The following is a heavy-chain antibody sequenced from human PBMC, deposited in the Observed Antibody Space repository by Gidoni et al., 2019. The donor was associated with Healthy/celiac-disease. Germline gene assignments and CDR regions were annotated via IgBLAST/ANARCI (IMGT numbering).Heavy chain of an antibody. CDR1: GFTFSSYA. J-gene: IGHJ4*02. D-gene: IGHD3-22*01. Sequence: EVQLLESGGGLVQPGGSLRLSCAASGFTFSSYAMSWVRQAPGKGLEWVSAISGSGGSTYYADSVKGRFTISRDNSKNTLYLQMNSLRAEDTAVYYCATNYYDSSGYYYHPLGTTFDYWGQGTLVTVSS. CDR2: ISGSGGST. V-gene: IGHV3-23*01. CDR3: ATNYYDSSGYYYHPLGTTFDY.